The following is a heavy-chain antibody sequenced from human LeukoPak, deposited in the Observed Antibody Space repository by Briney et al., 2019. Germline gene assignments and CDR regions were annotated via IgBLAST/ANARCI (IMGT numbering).Heavy chain of an antibody. CDR2: IYYSGST. Sequence: PSETLSLTCTVSGGSISSYYWSWIRQPPGKGLEWIGYIYYSGSTNYNPSLKSRVTIPVDSSKNQFSLKLRSVTAADTAAYYWARGGGIQQWLVHNNWFDPWGQGTLVTVSS. V-gene: IGHV4-59*01. CDR1: GGSISSYY. J-gene: IGHJ5*02. CDR3: ARGGGIQQWLVHNNWFDP. D-gene: IGHD6-19*01.